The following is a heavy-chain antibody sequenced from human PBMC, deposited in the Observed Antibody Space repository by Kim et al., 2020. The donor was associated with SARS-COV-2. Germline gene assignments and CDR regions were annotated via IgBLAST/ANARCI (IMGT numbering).Heavy chain of an antibody. CDR1: GFTFSDYY. V-gene: IGHV3-11*06. CDR2: ISSSSSYT. Sequence: GGSLRLSCAASGFTFSDYYMSWIRQAPGKGLEGVSYISSSSSYTNYADSVKGRFTISRDNAKNSLYLQMNSLRAEDTAVYYCARFLRGSVRGFDYWGQGTLVTVSS. D-gene: IGHD5-12*01. J-gene: IGHJ4*02. CDR3: ARFLRGSVRGFDY.